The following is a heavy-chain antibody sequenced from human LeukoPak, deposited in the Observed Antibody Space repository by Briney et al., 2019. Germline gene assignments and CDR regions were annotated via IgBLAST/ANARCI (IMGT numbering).Heavy chain of an antibody. Sequence: PGGSLRLSCAVTGFTFSSYAKSWVRQAPGKGLEWVSAISGSGGNTYYADSVKGRFTISRDNSKNTLYLQMNSLRAEDTAVYYCAKGVTMVRGVIAHYYYGTDVWGQGTTVTVSS. J-gene: IGHJ6*02. D-gene: IGHD3-10*01. CDR3: AKGVTMVRGVIAHYYYGTDV. CDR2: ISGSGGNT. V-gene: IGHV3-23*01. CDR1: GFTFSSYA.